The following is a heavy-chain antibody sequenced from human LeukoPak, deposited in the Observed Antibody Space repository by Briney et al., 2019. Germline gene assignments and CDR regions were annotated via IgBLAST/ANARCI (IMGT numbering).Heavy chain of an antibody. Sequence: ASVTVSCKASGYTFTSYGISWVRQAPGQGLEWMGWISAYNGDTNYAPKIQASVTVTTDTSTNTAYMELRSLRSDDTAVYYCARDLPYGSSDGTPLDYWGQGT. J-gene: IGHJ4*02. CDR3: ARDLPYGSSDGTPLDY. CDR2: ISAYNGDT. V-gene: IGHV1-18*01. CDR1: GYTFTSYG. D-gene: IGHD6-6*01.